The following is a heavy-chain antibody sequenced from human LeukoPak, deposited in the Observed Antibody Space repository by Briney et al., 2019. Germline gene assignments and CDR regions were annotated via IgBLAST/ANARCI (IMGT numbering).Heavy chain of an antibody. CDR2: INPSGGST. V-gene: IGHV1-46*01. CDR3: ATTSYYYGSGPRALDY. J-gene: IGHJ4*02. CDR1: GYTFTCYY. Sequence: ASVKVSCKASGYTFTCYYMHCVRQAPGQGLEWMGIINPSGGSTSYAQKFQGRVTMTRDTSTSTVYMELSSLRSEDTAVYYCATTSYYYGSGPRALDYGGQGTLVTVSS. D-gene: IGHD3-10*01.